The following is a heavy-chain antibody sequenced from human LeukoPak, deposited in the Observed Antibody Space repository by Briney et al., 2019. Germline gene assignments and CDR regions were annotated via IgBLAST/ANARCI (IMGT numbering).Heavy chain of an antibody. CDR2: INPYSGDT. Sequence: ASVKVSCKASGYTFTYYYMHWVRQAPGQGLEWMGWINPYSGDTNYAQKFQGRVTMTRDTSITTAYMDLSRLKSDDTAVYYCARASVENTLRIDDYWGQGTLVAVSS. CDR3: ARASVENTLRIDDY. D-gene: IGHD2-15*01. J-gene: IGHJ4*02. CDR1: GYTFTYYY. V-gene: IGHV1-2*02.